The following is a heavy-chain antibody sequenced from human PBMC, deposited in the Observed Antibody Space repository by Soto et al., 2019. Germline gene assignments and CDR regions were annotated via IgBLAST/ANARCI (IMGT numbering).Heavy chain of an antibody. CDR3: AAWAEGATEVH. CDR2: IWYDASKQ. D-gene: IGHD2-15*01. J-gene: IGHJ4*02. Sequence: QVRLVESGGGVVQPGRSLRLSCEASGFSFSVYGMHWVRQAPGKGLEWVAVIWYDASKQFYAGSVEGRFTISRDNSKATLYLQMNSLRAEDTAVYYCAAWAEGATEVHWGQGTLVTVSS. V-gene: IGHV3-33*01. CDR1: GFSFSVYG.